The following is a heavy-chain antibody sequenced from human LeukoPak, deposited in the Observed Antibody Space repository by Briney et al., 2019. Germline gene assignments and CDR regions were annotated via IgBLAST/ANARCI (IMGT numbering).Heavy chain of an antibody. CDR3: ARVTSGVGAEYYFDY. D-gene: IGHD1-26*01. CDR1: GGSFSGYS. J-gene: IGHJ4*02. V-gene: IGHV4-30-2*01. Sequence: SETLSLTCAVYGGSFSGYSWSWIRQPPGKGLEWIGYIYHSGSTYYNPSLKSRVTISVDRSKNQFSLKLSSVTAADTAVYYCARVTSGVGAEYYFDYWGQGTLVTVSS. CDR2: IYHSGST.